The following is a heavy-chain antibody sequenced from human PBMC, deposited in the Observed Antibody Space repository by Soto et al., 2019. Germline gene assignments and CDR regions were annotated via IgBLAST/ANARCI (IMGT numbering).Heavy chain of an antibody. V-gene: IGHV3-74*01. Sequence: EVQLVESGGGLVQPGGSLRLSCAASGFTFSSYIMHWVRQTPGKGLVWVSRITTDGSTTTYADSVRGRFTISRDNAKNTLYLQMNSLSAEDTAVYYCARDREWVICDSWGQGTLVTVSS. CDR1: GFTFSSYI. D-gene: IGHD3-3*01. CDR3: ARDREWVICDS. J-gene: IGHJ4*02. CDR2: ITTDGSTT.